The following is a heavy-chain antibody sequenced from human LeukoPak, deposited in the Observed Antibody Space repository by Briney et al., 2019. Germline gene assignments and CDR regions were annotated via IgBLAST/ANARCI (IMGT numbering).Heavy chain of an antibody. CDR2: INTDGSGT. J-gene: IGHJ4*02. D-gene: IGHD3-10*01. V-gene: IGHV3-74*01. Sequence: PGGSLRLSCAASGFTFSSYWMHWVRQAPEKGLVWVSRINTDGSGTSYADSVKGRFTISRDNAKNTLYLQMSSLRAEDTAVYFCSGDPGDYWGQGTLVTVSS. CDR3: SGDPGDY. CDR1: GFTFSSYW.